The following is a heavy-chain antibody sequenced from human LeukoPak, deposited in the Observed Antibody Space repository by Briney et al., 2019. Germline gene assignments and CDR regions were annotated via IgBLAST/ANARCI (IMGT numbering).Heavy chain of an antibody. J-gene: IGHJ1*01. V-gene: IGHV3-21*01. D-gene: IGHD3-22*01. CDR1: GFTFSSYS. Sequence: PGGSLRLSCAASGFTFSSYSMNWVRQPPGKGLEWVSSISSSSSYIYYADSVKGRFTISRDNAKNSLYLQMNSLRAEDTAVYYCARGDYDSSGFQHWGQGTLVTVSS. CDR3: ARGDYDSSGFQH. CDR2: ISSSSSYI.